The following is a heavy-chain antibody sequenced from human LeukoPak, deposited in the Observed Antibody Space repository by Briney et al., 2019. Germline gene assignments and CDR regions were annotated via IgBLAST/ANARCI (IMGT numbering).Heavy chain of an antibody. D-gene: IGHD3-16*02. CDR1: GYTFTGYY. CDR3: ARVSYDYVWGSYRNSRFDY. CDR2: INPNSGGT. V-gene: IGHV1-2*02. Sequence: ASVKVSCKASGYTFTGYYMHWVRQAPGQGLEWMGWINPNSGGTNYAQKFQGRVTMTRDTPISTAYMELSRLRSDDTAVYYCARVSYDYVWGSYRNSRFDYWGQGTLVTVSS. J-gene: IGHJ4*02.